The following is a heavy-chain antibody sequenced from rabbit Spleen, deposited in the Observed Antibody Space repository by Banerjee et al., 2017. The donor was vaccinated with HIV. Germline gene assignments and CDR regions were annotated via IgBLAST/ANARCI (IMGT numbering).Heavy chain of an antibody. D-gene: IGHD8-1*01. CDR3: ARDTGSSFSSYGMDL. CDR2: IGTISGST. V-gene: IGHV1S40*01. CDR1: GFSFSSDYD. J-gene: IGHJ6*01. Sequence: QSLEESGGGLVKPGASLTLTCKASGFSFSSDYDMCWVRQAPGKGLEWIACIGTISGSTYYASWARGRFTISRTWSTTVTLQMTSLTVADTATYFCARDTGSSFSSYGMDLWGLGTLVTVS.